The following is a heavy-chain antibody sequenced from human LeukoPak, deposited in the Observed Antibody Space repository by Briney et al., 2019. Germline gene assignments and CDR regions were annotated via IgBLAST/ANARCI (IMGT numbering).Heavy chain of an antibody. CDR3: AKDDDWGRYKH. V-gene: IGHV3-23*01. CDR2: IGGSGTRT. D-gene: IGHD3-16*01. J-gene: IGHJ1*01. Sequence: GGSLRLSCAASGFTFSSYAMHWVRQAPGKGLEWVSGIGGSGTRTYYADSVKGRFTISRDNSKNTQSLQMNSLRAEDTAVYYCAKDDDWGRYKHWGQGTLVTVSS. CDR1: GFTFSSYA.